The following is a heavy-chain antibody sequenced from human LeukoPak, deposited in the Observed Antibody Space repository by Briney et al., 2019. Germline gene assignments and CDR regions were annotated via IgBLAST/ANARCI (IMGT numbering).Heavy chain of an antibody. CDR3: AREVGGTNDY. CDR1: GGTFSSYA. Sequence: SVKLSCKASGGTFSSYAISWVRQAPGQGLEWMGRIIPIFGTANYAQKFQGRVTITADKSTSTAYMELRSLRPEDPAVYYRAREVGGTNDYWGQGTLVTVSS. J-gene: IGHJ4*02. CDR2: IIPIFGTA. D-gene: IGHD2-8*01. V-gene: IGHV1-69*06.